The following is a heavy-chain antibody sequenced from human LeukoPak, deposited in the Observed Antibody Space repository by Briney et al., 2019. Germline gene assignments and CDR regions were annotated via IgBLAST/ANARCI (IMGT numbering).Heavy chain of an antibody. J-gene: IGHJ5*02. CDR1: GGSISSTSHY. D-gene: IGHD3-16*01. CDR2: IFYSGST. V-gene: IGHV4-39*01. Sequence: PSETLSLTCTVSGGSISSTSHYWGWIRQPPGKGLEWIGSIFYSGSTYYNPSLKSRVTISVDTSKNQFSLKLSSVTAADTAVYYCARLPAEETIGWFVPWGQGTLVTVSS. CDR3: ARLPAEETIGWFVP.